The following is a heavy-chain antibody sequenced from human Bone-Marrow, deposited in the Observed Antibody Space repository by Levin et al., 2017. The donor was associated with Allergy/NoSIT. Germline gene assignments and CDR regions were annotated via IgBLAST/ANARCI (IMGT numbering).Heavy chain of an antibody. D-gene: IGHD3-22*01. CDR2: ISSSSSYI. Sequence: GESLKISCAASGFTFSSYSMNWVRQAPGKGLEWVSSISSSSSYIYYADSVKGRFTISRDNAKNSLYLQMNSLRAEDTAVYYCARDGITMIVALDYWGQGTLVTVSS. J-gene: IGHJ4*02. V-gene: IGHV3-21*01. CDR1: GFTFSSYS. CDR3: ARDGITMIVALDY.